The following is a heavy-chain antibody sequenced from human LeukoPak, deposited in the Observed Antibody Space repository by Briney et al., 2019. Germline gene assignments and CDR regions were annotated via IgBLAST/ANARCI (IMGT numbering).Heavy chain of an antibody. J-gene: IGHJ4*02. Sequence: VASVKVSCKASGGTFSSYVISWVRQAPGQGLEWMGRIIPIFGIAKYAQKSQGRVTITADKTTSTAYMELSSLRSEDTAVYYCARDYLYYYDSSGYYSSDYYFDYWGQGTLVTVSS. CDR3: ARDYLYYYDSSGYYSSDYYFDY. CDR2: IIPIFGIA. CDR1: GGTFSSYV. V-gene: IGHV1-69*10. D-gene: IGHD3-22*01.